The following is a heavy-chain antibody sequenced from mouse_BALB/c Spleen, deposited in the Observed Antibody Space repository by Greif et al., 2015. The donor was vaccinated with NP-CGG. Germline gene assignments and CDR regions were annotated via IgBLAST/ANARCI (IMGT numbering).Heavy chain of an antibody. CDR2: ISDGGSYT. Sequence: EVKLVESGGGLVKPGGSLKLSCAASGFTFSDYYMYWVRQTPEKRLEWVATISDGGSYTYYPDSVKGRFTISRDNAKNNLYLQMSTLKSEDTAMYYCARSLHYSGPAWFAYWGQGTLVTVSA. V-gene: IGHV5-4*02. CDR3: ARSLHYSGPAWFAY. J-gene: IGHJ3*01. CDR1: GFTFSDYY. D-gene: IGHD1-2*01.